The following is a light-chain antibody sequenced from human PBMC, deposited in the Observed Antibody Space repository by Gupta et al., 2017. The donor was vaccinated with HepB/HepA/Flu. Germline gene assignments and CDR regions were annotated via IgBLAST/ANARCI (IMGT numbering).Light chain of an antibody. V-gene: IGKV3-20*01. J-gene: IGKJ4*01. Sequence: EIVLTQSPGTLPLSPGERATLSCRASQSVSSNYLAWYQQKPGQAPRLLIYGASSRATGIPDRFSGSGSGTDFTLTISGLEPEDFAVYYCQQYGSSPLTFGGGTKVEIK. CDR3: QQYGSSPLT. CDR1: QSVSSNY. CDR2: GAS.